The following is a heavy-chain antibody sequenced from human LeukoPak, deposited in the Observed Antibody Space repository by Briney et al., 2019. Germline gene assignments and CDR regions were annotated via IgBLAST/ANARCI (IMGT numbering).Heavy chain of an antibody. D-gene: IGHD2-2*01. Sequence: GASVKVSCRASGYTFTNYDINWVRQATGQGLEWMGWMNSDSGNTGYGQKFQGRVTLTRDTSISTAYMELSSLRSEDTAVYYCARQGYQLLPRGEPFDYWGQGTLVTVSS. CDR3: ARQGYQLLPRGEPFDY. V-gene: IGHV1-8*01. J-gene: IGHJ4*02. CDR2: MNSDSGNT. CDR1: GYTFTNYD.